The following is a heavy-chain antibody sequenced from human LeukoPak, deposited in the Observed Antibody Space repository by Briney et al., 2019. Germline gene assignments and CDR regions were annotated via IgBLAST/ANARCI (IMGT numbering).Heavy chain of an antibody. Sequence: PGRSLRLSCAASGFTFSSYAMHWVRQAPGKGLEWVAVISYDGSNKYYADSVKGRFTISRDNSKNTLYLQMNSLRAEDTAVYYCARGISFLSQLWFGLFNPWGQGTLVTVSS. D-gene: IGHD5-18*01. J-gene: IGHJ5*02. CDR3: ARGISFLSQLWFGLFNP. CDR1: GFTFSSYA. CDR2: ISYDGSNK. V-gene: IGHV3-30-3*01.